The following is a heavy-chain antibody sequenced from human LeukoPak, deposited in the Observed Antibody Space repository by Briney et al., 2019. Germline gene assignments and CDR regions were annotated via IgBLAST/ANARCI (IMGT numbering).Heavy chain of an antibody. Sequence: PGGSLRLSCAASGFTFNNAWMSWVRQAPGKGLECVGRIKSKIEGGTTDYAAPVKGRFTISRDDSKNTLYLQMNSLKIEDTAVYYCITVRSGYAYSWGQGTLVTVSS. CDR1: GFTFNNAW. CDR2: IKSKIEGGTT. V-gene: IGHV3-15*01. CDR3: ITVRSGYAYS. D-gene: IGHD5-12*01. J-gene: IGHJ4*02.